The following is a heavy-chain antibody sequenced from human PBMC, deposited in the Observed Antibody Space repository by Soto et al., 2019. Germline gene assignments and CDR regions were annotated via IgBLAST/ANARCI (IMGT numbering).Heavy chain of an antibody. J-gene: IGHJ3*02. Sequence: EVQLLESGGGLVQPGGSLRLSCAASGFTFSTYVMTWVRQAPGKGLEWVSSVTNSGSNTYHADSVKGRFTISRDNSKNMLFLQMNSLRAEDTALYYCAKDLAATATGDSFDIWGQGTMVTVSS. CDR1: GFTFSTYV. CDR2: VTNSGSNT. CDR3: AKDLAATATGDSFDI. D-gene: IGHD1-1*01. V-gene: IGHV3-23*01.